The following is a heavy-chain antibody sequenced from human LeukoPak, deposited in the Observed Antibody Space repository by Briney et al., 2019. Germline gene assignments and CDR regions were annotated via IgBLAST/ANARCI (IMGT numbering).Heavy chain of an antibody. Sequence: SQTLSLTCAVSGGSSSSGGYSWSWIRQPPGKGLEWIGYIYHSGSTYYNPSLKSRVTISVDTSKNQFSLKLSSVTAADTAVYYCARHYSSGTYPLDSWGPGTLVTVSS. CDR3: ARHYSSGTYPLDS. V-gene: IGHV4-30-2*01. CDR1: GGSSSSGGYS. J-gene: IGHJ4*02. D-gene: IGHD1-26*01. CDR2: IYHSGST.